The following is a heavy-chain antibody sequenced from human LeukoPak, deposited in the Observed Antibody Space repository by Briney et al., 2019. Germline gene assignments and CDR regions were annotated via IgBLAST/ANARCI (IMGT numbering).Heavy chain of an antibody. Sequence: GGSLRLSCAASGFTFSNYAMSWVRQVPGKGLEWVSSITGAGGTTDYANSVKGRFTVSRDNSKNTLYLHLGSLRVEDTAVYSCARAYGSSGYYQLPIDYWGQGTLVTVSS. CDR1: GFTFSNYA. CDR2: ITGAGGTT. D-gene: IGHD3-22*01. CDR3: ARAYGSSGYYQLPIDY. V-gene: IGHV3-23*01. J-gene: IGHJ4*02.